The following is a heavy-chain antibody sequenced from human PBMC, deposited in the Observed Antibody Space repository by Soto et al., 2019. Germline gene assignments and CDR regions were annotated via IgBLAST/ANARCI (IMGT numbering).Heavy chain of an antibody. V-gene: IGHV1-2*04. J-gene: IGHJ6*02. D-gene: IGHD6-6*01. CDR3: AREPYSSSFLHYYYYGIDV. Sequence: ASVKVSCKASGYTFTGYYMHWVRQAPGQGLEWMGWINPNSGGTNYAQKFQGWVTMTRDTSISTAYMELSRLRSDDTAVYYCAREPYSSSFLHYYYYGIDVWGQGTTVTVSS. CDR1: GYTFTGYY. CDR2: INPNSGGT.